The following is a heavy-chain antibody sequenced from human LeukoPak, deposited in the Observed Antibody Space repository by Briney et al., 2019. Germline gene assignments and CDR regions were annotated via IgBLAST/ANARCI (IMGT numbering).Heavy chain of an antibody. Sequence: SETLSLTCTVSDDSITMYYWTWIRQPPGKRLEWIGYVDHTGSTNFNPSLNGRVSISRDTSKNLFSLRLRSVTAADTAVYFCARGRVSSSTWYSTYYYYFYMDVWGKGTTVTVSS. V-gene: IGHV4-59*01. CDR3: ARGRVSSSTWYSTYYYYFYMDV. D-gene: IGHD1-1*01. J-gene: IGHJ6*03. CDR1: DDSITMYY. CDR2: VDHTGST.